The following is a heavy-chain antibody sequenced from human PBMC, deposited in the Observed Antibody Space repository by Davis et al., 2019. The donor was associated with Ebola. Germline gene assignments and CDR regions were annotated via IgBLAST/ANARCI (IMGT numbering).Heavy chain of an antibody. J-gene: IGHJ6*02. CDR1: GFTFSNYD. D-gene: IGHD5-18*01. Sequence: GESLKIHCAASGFTFSNYDMHWVRQATGKGLEWVSAIGTAGDTYYPGSVKGRFTISRENAKNSLYLQMASLRAEDTAVYYCARDGAPPYSYGYYYYYGMDVWGQGTTVTVSS. CDR2: IGTAGDT. V-gene: IGHV3-13*01. CDR3: ARDGAPPYSYGYYYYYGMDV.